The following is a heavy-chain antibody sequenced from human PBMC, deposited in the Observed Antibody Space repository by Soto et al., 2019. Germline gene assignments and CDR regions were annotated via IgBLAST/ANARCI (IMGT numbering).Heavy chain of an antibody. D-gene: IGHD2-2*01. V-gene: IGHV3-33*01. CDR1: GFTFSSYG. CDR3: ARDNGRSSTSCYFGDENCYYYYYGMDV. J-gene: IGHJ6*02. Sequence: PVGSLRLSCAASGFTFSSYGMHWVRQAPGKGLEWVAVIWYDGSNKYYADSVKGRFTISRDNSKNTLYLQMNSLRAEDTAVYYCARDNGRSSTSCYFGDENCYYYYYGMDVWGQGTTVPVSS. CDR2: IWYDGSNK.